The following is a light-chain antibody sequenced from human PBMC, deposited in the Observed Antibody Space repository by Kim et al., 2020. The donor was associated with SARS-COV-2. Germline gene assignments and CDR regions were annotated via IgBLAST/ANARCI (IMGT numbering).Light chain of an antibody. CDR2: GAS. CDR1: QSVSSSY. J-gene: IGKJ4*01. CDR3: QQYGGFLT. V-gene: IGKV3-20*01. Sequence: PGEGATLSCRASQSVSSSYLAWYQQKPGQAPRLLIYGASSRATGIPDRFSGSGSGTDFTLTISRLEAEDFAVYYCQQYGGFLTFGGGTKVDIK.